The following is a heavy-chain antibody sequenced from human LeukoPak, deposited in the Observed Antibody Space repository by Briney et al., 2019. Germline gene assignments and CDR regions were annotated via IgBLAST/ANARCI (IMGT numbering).Heavy chain of an antibody. V-gene: IGHV4-4*02. CDR2: TYHSGST. CDR3: ARQAGYSSGWYGEFDY. Sequence: SETLSLTCTVSGGSFTSSNWWTWVRQPPGKGLEWIGETYHSGSTNYNPSLKSRVTISLDKSKNQFSLKLSSVTAADTAVYYCARQAGYSSGWYGEFDYWGQGTLVTVSS. D-gene: IGHD6-19*01. CDR1: GGSFTSSNW. J-gene: IGHJ4*02.